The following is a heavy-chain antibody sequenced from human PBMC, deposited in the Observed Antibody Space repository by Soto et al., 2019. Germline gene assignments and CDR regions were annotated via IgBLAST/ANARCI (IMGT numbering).Heavy chain of an antibody. CDR3: ASDLSGRADV. J-gene: IGHJ6*02. D-gene: IGHD3-10*01. Sequence: EVQLVESGGSLVRPGRSLRLSCAASGFSFSSYWMHWVRQVPGKGLVWVARMNEDGGTTDYADSVKGRFTISRDNAKNTLYLQMNSLRVEDTAVYYCASDLSGRADVWGQGTTVTVSS. CDR2: MNEDGGTT. V-gene: IGHV3-74*02. CDR1: GFSFSSYW.